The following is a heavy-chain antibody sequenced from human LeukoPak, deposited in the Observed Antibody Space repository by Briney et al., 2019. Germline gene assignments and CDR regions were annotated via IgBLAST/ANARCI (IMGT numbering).Heavy chain of an antibody. CDR2: ISGSGGST. Sequence: GGSLRLSCAASGFTFSSYAMSWVRQAPGKGLEWVSAISGSGGSTYYADSVKGRFTISRDNSKNTLYLQMNSLRAEDTAVYYCAKVTSITMVRGANGGYFDYWGQGTLVTVSS. CDR1: GFTFSSYA. V-gene: IGHV3-23*01. D-gene: IGHD3-10*01. CDR3: AKVTSITMVRGANGGYFDY. J-gene: IGHJ4*02.